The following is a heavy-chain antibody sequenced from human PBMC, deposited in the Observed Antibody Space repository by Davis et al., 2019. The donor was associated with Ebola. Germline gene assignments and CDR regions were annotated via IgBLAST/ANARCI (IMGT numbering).Heavy chain of an antibody. CDR3: ARVRTGYYYDSSDSPSWFDP. J-gene: IGHJ5*02. CDR1: GDTFSSFA. CDR2: IIPMFRSA. D-gene: IGHD3-16*01. V-gene: IGHV1-69*13. Sequence: SVKVSCKTSGDTFSSFAISWVRQAPGQGPEWMGGIIPMFRSANYAEKFQGRVTITADDSTRTAYMELSSLRSEDTAVYYCARVRTGYYYDSSDSPSWFDPWGQGTLVTVSS.